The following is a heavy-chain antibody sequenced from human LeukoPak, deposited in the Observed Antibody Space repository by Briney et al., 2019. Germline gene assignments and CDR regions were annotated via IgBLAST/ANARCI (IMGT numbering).Heavy chain of an antibody. D-gene: IGHD6-13*01. Sequence: GRSLRLSCVASGFNFSSNYMSWVRQAPGKGLEWVSAISGSGGSTYYADSVKGRFTISRDNSKNTLYLQMNSLRAEDTAVYYCARAAAAGPSGYYYYGMDVWGQGTTVTVSS. V-gene: IGHV3-23*01. CDR3: ARAAAAGPSGYYYYGMDV. CDR2: ISGSGGST. CDR1: GFNFSSNY. J-gene: IGHJ6*02.